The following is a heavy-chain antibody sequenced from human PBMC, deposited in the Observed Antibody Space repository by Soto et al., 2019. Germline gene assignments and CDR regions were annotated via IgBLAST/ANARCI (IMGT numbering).Heavy chain of an antibody. CDR2: IYYSGST. V-gene: IGHV4-59*01. J-gene: IGHJ4*02. Sequence: SETLSLTCTVSGGSISSYYWSWIRQPPGKGLEWIGYIYYSGSTNYNPSLNSRFTISVDTSKNQFSLKLSSVTAADTAVYYCAREGGSYLGSVDYWGQGTLVTVSS. CDR3: AREGGSYLGSVDY. CDR1: GGSISSYY. D-gene: IGHD1-26*01.